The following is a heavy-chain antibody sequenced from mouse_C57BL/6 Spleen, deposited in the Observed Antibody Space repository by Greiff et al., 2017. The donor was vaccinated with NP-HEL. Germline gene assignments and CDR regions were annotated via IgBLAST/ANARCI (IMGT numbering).Heavy chain of an antibody. J-gene: IGHJ2*01. Sequence: EVKLVESGGGLVQPGGSMKLSCAASGFTFSDAWMDWVRQSPEKGLEWVAEIRNKANNHATYYAESVKGRFTISRDDSKSSVYLQMNSLRAEDTGIYYCTRRSLYCGSSLHYFDYWGQGTTLTVSS. V-gene: IGHV6-6*01. CDR1: GFTFSDAW. D-gene: IGHD1-1*01. CDR3: TRRSLYCGSSLHYFDY. CDR2: IRNKANNHAT.